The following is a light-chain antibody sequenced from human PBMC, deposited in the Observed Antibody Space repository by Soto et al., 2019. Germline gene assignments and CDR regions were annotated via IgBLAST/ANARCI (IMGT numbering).Light chain of an antibody. CDR1: QSVSSSY. V-gene: IGKV3-20*01. Sequence: EIVLTQSPGTLSLSPGERATLSCRASQSVSSSYLACYQQKPGQAPRLLIYGASSRATGIPDRFSGSGSGTDFTLTISRLEPEDFAVYYCQQYGSSPDFGGGTKVEIK. J-gene: IGKJ4*01. CDR2: GAS. CDR3: QQYGSSPD.